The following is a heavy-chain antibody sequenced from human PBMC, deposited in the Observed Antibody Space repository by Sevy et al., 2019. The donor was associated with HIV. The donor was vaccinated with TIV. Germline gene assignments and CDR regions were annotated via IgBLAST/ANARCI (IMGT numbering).Heavy chain of an antibody. CDR2: TKRKTDGGKK. CDR1: GFTFSNAW. Sequence: GGSLRLSCAASGFTFSNAWMSWVRQAPGKGLEWVGRTKRKTDGGKKDYAGPVKGRFTISRDDSENRLYLQMNSLKTEDTAVYYCTTDRPSSGTLGSGYMDVWGKGTTVTVSS. D-gene: IGHD1-26*01. J-gene: IGHJ6*03. V-gene: IGHV3-15*01. CDR3: TTDRPSSGTLGSGYMDV.